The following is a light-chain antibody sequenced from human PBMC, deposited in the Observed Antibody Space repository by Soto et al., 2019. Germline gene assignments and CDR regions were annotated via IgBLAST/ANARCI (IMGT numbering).Light chain of an antibody. CDR3: QQCGGSPLFS. CDR2: AAS. J-gene: IGKJ3*01. V-gene: IGKV3-20*01. CDR1: QSVSRDY. Sequence: EIVLAQSPGTLSLSPGQRATLSCRASQSVSRDYVAWYQHKPGQAPRLLIYAASSRPSGIPDRFGGSGSGTDFTLTISRLEPEDFALYYCQQCGGSPLFSFGPGTRVDI.